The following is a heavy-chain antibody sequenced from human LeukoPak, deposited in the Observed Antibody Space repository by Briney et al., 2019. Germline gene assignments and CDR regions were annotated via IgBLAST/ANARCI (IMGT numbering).Heavy chain of an antibody. Sequence: PGGSLRLSCAGSGFTFDDYAMHWVRQAPGKGLGWVSGINWNSGSIDYADSVKGRFTISRDNAKNSLYLQMNSLRAEDTALYYCAKSPKDSGYYEPIDYWGQGTLVTVSS. V-gene: IGHV3-9*01. J-gene: IGHJ4*02. CDR1: GFTFDDYA. D-gene: IGHD3-22*01. CDR2: INWNSGSI. CDR3: AKSPKDSGYYEPIDY.